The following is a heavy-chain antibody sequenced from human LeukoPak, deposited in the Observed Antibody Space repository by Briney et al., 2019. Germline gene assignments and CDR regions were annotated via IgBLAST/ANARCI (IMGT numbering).Heavy chain of an antibody. CDR3: AKRAAEGYYYYYYMDV. CDR1: GFTFSSYA. CDR2: ISSNGGST. J-gene: IGHJ6*03. Sequence: GGSLRLSCAASGFTFSSYAMHWVRQAPGKGLEYVSAISSNGGSTYYANSVKGRFTISRDNSKNTLYLQMNSLRAEDTAVYYCAKRAAEGYYYYYYMDVWGKGTTVTISS. D-gene: IGHD6-25*01. V-gene: IGHV3-64*01.